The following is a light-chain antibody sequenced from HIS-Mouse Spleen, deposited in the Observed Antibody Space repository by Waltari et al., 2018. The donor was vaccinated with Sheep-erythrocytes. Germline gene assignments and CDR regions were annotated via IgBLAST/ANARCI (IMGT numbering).Light chain of an antibody. V-gene: IGKV1-33*01. J-gene: IGKJ4*01. CDR2: DAS. Sequence: DIKMTQSPSSLSASVGDRVSITCQASQDISKYLNWYQQKPGKAPKLLIYDASNLETGVPSMFSGSGSGTDFTFTISSLQPEDIATYYCQQYDNLLTFGGGTKVEIK. CDR1: QDISKY. CDR3: QQYDNLLT.